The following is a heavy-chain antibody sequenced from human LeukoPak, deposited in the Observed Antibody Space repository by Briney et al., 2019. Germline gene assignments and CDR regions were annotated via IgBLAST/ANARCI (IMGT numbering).Heavy chain of an antibody. CDR2: IYYSGST. CDR1: GGSISSGGYS. J-gene: IGHJ3*02. Sequence: NPSETLSLTCAVSGGSISSGGYSWSWIRQPPGKGLEWIGYIYYSGSTYYNPSLKSRVTISVDTSKNQFSLKLSSVTAADTAVYYCARRGIQLSQKAAFDIWGQGTMVTVSS. D-gene: IGHD5-18*01. CDR3: ARRGIQLSQKAAFDI. V-gene: IGHV4-31*11.